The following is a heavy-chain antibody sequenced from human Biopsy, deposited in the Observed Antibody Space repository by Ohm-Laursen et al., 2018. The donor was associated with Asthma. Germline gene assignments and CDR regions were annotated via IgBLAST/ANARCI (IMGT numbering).Heavy chain of an antibody. CDR2: IIPIFGPT. D-gene: IGHD5-12*01. J-gene: IGHJ6*02. Sequence: SVKVSCKTSGGTFSSNSINWVRQAPGQGLEWMGRIIPIFGPTNYAQKFQGRVTITADESTSTAYMELSSLSSEDTAVYYCARGYSGSDRIVYYYSGLEVWGQGTTVTVSS. CDR3: ARGYSGSDRIVYYYSGLEV. V-gene: IGHV1-69*13. CDR1: GGTFSSNS.